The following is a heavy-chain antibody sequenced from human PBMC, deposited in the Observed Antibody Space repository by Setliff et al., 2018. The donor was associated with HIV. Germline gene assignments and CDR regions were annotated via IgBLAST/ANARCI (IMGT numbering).Heavy chain of an antibody. Sequence: GGSLRLSCAASGFTFSSFAMNWVRQAPGEGLEWIAYNDLDSRAIYYSGSVRGRFTISRDNARDSLYLQMNSLRAEDTAVYYCARDGVSEWLRSLLFDYWGQGTLVTVSS. CDR1: GFTFSSFA. CDR2: NDLDSRAI. D-gene: IGHD5-12*01. V-gene: IGHV3-48*04. J-gene: IGHJ4*02. CDR3: ARDGVSEWLRSLLFDY.